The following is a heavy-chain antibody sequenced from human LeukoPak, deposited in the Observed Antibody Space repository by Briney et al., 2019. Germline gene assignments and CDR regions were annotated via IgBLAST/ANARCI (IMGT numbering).Heavy chain of an antibody. D-gene: IGHD6-25*01. J-gene: IGHJ1*01. CDR1: GFTLRNYG. V-gene: IGHV3-30*18. Sequence: GGSLRLSCVPSGFTLRNYGMQWVRHAPGKGLEWVAAISHDGTTTFYADSVKGRFTISRDNSKNTLDLKMDSLRAEDTAVYFCAKEPNAYSSGWYFQDWGQGTLVTVSS. CDR2: ISHDGTTT. CDR3: AKEPNAYSSGWYFQD.